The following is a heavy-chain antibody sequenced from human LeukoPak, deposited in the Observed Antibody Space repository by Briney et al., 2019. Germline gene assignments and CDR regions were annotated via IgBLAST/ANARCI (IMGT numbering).Heavy chain of an antibody. CDR2: INHSGST. V-gene: IGHV4-34*01. CDR3: ARHGGGYSSSWYAWFDP. CDR1: GGSFSHYY. J-gene: IGHJ5*02. D-gene: IGHD6-13*01. Sequence: SETLSLTCAVYGGSFSHYYWSWIRQPPGKGLEWSGEINHSGSTNYNPSLKSRVTMSLDTSKNHFSLKLSSVTAADTAVYYCARHGGGYSSSWYAWFDPWGQGTLVTVSS.